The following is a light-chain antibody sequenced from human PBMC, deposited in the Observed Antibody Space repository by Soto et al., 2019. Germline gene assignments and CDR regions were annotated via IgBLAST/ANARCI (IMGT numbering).Light chain of an antibody. CDR1: QSLVYSDGNTY. CDR3: VQFSQFRRT. J-gene: IGKJ1*01. Sequence: DSVLTQTPLSSPVTLGQPASISCRTSQSLVYSDGNTYLSWLQQRPGQPPRLLIYQVSNRFSGVPDRFSGSGAGTDFTLKISRVESEDVGVYYCVQFSQFRRTCGQGTKVEIK. CDR2: QVS. V-gene: IGKV2-24*01.